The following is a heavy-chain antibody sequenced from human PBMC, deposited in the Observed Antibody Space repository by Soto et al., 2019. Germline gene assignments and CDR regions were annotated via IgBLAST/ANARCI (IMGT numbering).Heavy chain of an antibody. CDR2: IYYSGST. CDR3: AIAVTTVTTYDY. J-gene: IGHJ4*02. CDR1: GGSISSGSYC. V-gene: IGHV4-31*03. D-gene: IGHD4-17*01. Sequence: QVQLQESGPGLVKPSQTLSLTCTVSGGSISSGSYCWSWIRQYPGKGLEWIGYIYYSGSTYYNPSLKSRVTISVDTSKNQFSLKLSSVTAADTAVYYCAIAVTTVTTYDYWGQGTLVTVFS.